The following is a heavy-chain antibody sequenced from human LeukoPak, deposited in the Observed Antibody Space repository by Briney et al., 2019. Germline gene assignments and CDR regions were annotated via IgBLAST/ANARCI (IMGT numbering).Heavy chain of an antibody. CDR3: ARAGDIVVVPAARYYYYGMDV. V-gene: IGHV4-34*01. D-gene: IGHD2-2*01. J-gene: IGHJ6*02. CDR1: GGSFSGYY. CDR2: INHSGST. Sequence: SETLSLTCAVYGGSFSGYYWSWIRQPPGKGLEWIGEINHSGSTNYNPSLKSRVTISVDTSKNQFSLKLSSVTAADTAVYYCARAGDIVVVPAARYYYYGMDVWGQGTTVTVSS.